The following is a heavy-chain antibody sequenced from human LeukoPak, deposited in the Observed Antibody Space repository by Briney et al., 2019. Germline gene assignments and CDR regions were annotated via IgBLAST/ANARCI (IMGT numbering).Heavy chain of an antibody. D-gene: IGHD4-11*01. Sequence: SETLSLTCTVSGGSISSSSYYWGWIRQPPGKGLEWIGSIYYSGSTYYNPSLKSRVTISVDTSKNQFSLKLSSVTAADTAVYYCARERAGDYSNFDYWGQGTLVTVSS. CDR2: IYYSGST. V-gene: IGHV4-39*07. J-gene: IGHJ4*02. CDR1: GGSISSSSYY. CDR3: ARERAGDYSNFDY.